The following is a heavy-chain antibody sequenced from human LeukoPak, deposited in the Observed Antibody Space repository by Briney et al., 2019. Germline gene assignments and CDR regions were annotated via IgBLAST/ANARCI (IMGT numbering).Heavy chain of an antibody. D-gene: IGHD3-22*01. V-gene: IGHV3-9*01. J-gene: IGHJ4*02. Sequence: GGSLRLSCAASGFTFDDYAMHWVRQAPGKGLEWVSGISRNSGSIGYADSVKGRFTISRDNAKNSLYLRMNSLRAEDTALYYCAKDNTEYYYDSSGYTDYWGQGTLVTVSS. CDR3: AKDNTEYYYDSSGYTDY. CDR1: GFTFDDYA. CDR2: ISRNSGSI.